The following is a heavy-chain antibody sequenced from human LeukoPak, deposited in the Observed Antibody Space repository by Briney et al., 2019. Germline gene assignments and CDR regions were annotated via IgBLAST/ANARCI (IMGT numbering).Heavy chain of an antibody. CDR2: ISWNSGSI. Sequence: GRSLRLSCPASGFTFDDYAMHWVRQAPGKGLEWVSGISWNSGSIGYADSVKGRFTISRDNAKNSLYLQMNSLRAEDTALYYCANPTLDIRGQGTMVTVSS. J-gene: IGHJ3*02. V-gene: IGHV3-9*01. CDR1: GFTFDDYA. CDR3: ANPTLDI.